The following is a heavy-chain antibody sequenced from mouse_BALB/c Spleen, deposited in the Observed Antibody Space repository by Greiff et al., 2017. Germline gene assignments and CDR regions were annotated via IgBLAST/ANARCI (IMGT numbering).Heavy chain of an antibody. V-gene: IGHV5-4*02. CDR1: GFTFSDYY. D-gene: IGHD1-1*01. CDR2: ISDGGSYT. J-gene: IGHJ3*01. CDR3: ARDYYGSSHQAWLAD. Sequence: EVMLVESGGGLVKPGGSLKLSCAASGFTFSDYYMYWVRQTPEKRLEWVATISDGGSYTYYPDSVKGRFTISRDNAKNNLYLQMSSLKSEDTAMYYCARDYYGSSHQAWLADWGQGTLVTVSA.